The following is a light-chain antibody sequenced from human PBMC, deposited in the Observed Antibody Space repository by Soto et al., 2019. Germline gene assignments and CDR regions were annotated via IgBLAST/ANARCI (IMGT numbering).Light chain of an antibody. CDR3: QQYNSYSRT. J-gene: IGKJ1*01. V-gene: IGKV1-5*01. Sequence: DIQMTQSPSTLSASVGDRVTITCRASQSISSWLAWYQQKPGKAPKLLIYDASSLESGVPSRFSVSGSGTEFTLTISSLQPDDCATYYCQQYNSYSRTFGQGTKVEIK. CDR2: DAS. CDR1: QSISSW.